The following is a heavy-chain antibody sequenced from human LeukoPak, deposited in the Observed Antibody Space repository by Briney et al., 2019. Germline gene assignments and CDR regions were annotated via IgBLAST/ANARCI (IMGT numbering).Heavy chain of an antibody. V-gene: IGHV3-23*01. CDR3: ARGGQVGAGTRAFHV. D-gene: IGHD1-26*01. Sequence: GRSLRLPCRATGFSFSSYAMSWVRQAPGKGLEWVSSISDSGSSTYYADSVKGRFNISRDNSRNTLYLQMRSLRAEDTAVYYCARGGQVGAGTRAFHVWGQGTMVTVSS. CDR2: ISDSGSST. CDR1: GFSFSSYA. J-gene: IGHJ3*01.